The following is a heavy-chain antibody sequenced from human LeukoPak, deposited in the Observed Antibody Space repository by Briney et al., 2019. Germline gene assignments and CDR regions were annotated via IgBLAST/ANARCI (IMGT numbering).Heavy chain of an antibody. CDR3: ARQAILTGYYLDY. CDR1: GYSITTGYY. V-gene: IGHV4-38-2*02. D-gene: IGHD3-9*01. CDR2: IYHSGST. J-gene: IGHJ4*02. Sequence: SETLSLTCTVFGYSITTGYYWGWIRQPPGKGLEWIGSIYHSGSTFYNPSLKSRVTISVDTSKNQFSLKLSSVTAADTAVYYCARQAILTGYYLDYWGQGTLVTVSS.